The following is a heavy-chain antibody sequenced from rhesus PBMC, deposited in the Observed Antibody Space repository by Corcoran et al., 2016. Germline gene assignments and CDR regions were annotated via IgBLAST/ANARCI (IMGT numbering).Heavy chain of an antibody. CDR1: GGSISGYY. D-gene: IGHD1-44*02. J-gene: IGHJ5-2*02. CDR3: ATGGRSGLDV. Sequence: QVQLEESGPGLVTPSETLSLTCAVSGGSISGYYWNWIRQPPGKGLEWIGYIGGNGGRTDSNPSLKRRVTISADTSKNQLSLRRSSVTVADTAVYYGATGGRSGLDVWGRGVLVTVSS. CDR2: IGGNGGRT. V-gene: IGHV4-165*02.